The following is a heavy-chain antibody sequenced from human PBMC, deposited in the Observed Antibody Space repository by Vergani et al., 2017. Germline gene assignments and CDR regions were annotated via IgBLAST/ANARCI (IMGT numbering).Heavy chain of an antibody. J-gene: IGHJ4*02. CDR1: GFTSSSSA. V-gene: IGHV3-23*01. CDR2: ISGSGGST. D-gene: IGHD2-2*01. CDR3: AKDMKIVVVPAAASGY. Sequence: EVQLLESGGGLVQPGGSLRLSCAASGFTSSSSAMSWVRQAPGKGLEWVSAISGSGGSTYYADSVKGRFTISRDNSKKTLHLQMNSLKAEDTAVYYCAKDMKIVVVPAAASGYWGQGTLVTVSS.